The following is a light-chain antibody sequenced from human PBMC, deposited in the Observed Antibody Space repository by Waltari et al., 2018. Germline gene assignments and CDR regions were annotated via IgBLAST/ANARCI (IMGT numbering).Light chain of an antibody. J-gene: IGKJ3*01. CDR3: HQYDDWPHT. CDR1: QRVGAN. V-gene: IGKV3-15*01. CDR2: GAY. Sequence: ETVMTQSPATLSVSPGDRVSLSCRASQRVGANLAWYQQKRGQAPRLIVYGAYTRDTGVPSRFSASWSGIQFTLPISSLQSEDFGVYYCHQYDDWPHTFGPGTRVEIK.